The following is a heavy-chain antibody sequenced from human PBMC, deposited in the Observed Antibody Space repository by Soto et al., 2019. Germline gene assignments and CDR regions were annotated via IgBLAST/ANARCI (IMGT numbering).Heavy chain of an antibody. J-gene: IGHJ4*02. CDR3: ARVRETSDWTTTYPHFDN. V-gene: IGHV4-59*01. D-gene: IGHD1-1*01. CDR2: VYYTGIT. Sequence: SETLSLTCSVSGGSISGYSWSWIRQPPGKGLEWIGYVYYTGITNYNPSLASRLTISLDTSKSQFSLKLSSVTATDTAVYYCARVRETSDWTTTYPHFDNWGQGTLVTVSS. CDR1: GGSISGYS.